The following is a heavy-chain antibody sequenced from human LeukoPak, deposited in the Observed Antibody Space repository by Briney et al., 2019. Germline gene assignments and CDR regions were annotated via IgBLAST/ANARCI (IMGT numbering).Heavy chain of an antibody. CDR3: AKARTFGGVIDVIDY. Sequence: GRSLRLSCAASGFTFSSYGMHWVRQAPGKGLEWVAVISYDGSNKYYADSVKGRFTISRDNSKNTLYLQMNSLRAEDTAVYYCAKARTFGGVIDVIDYWGQGTLVTVSS. CDR2: ISYDGSNK. J-gene: IGHJ4*02. V-gene: IGHV3-30*18. D-gene: IGHD3-16*02. CDR1: GFTFSSYG.